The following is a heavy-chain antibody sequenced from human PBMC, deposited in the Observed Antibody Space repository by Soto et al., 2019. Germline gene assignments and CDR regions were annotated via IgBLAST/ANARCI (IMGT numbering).Heavy chain of an antibody. CDR3: ASASSEYYAISGYPFVSPWFDP. J-gene: IGHJ5*02. CDR2: IYYSGST. V-gene: IGHV4-31*03. Sequence: TLSLTCTVSGGSISSGGYYWSWIRQHPGKRLEWIGYIYYSGSTYYNPSLKSRVTISVDTSNNHFSLKLTSVTAADTAVYYCASASSEYYAISGYPFVSPWFDPWGQGTQVTVSS. D-gene: IGHD3-22*01. CDR1: GGSISSGGYY.